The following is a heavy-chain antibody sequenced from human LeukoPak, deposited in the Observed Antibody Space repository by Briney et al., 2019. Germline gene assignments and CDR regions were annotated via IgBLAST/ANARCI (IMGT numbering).Heavy chain of an antibody. CDR3: TTDGVGVEGATYDN. J-gene: IGHJ4*02. D-gene: IGHD1-26*01. V-gene: IGHV3-15*01. CDR2: IKAKAHGVTI. CDR1: GFTFINAW. Sequence: GSLRLSCAASGFTFINAWMAWVRQAPGKGLEWVGRIKAKAHGVTIEYAAPVKGIFTISRDDSKNTLYLQMNSLKTEDTAVYYCTTDGVGVEGATYDNWGQGTLVSVSS.